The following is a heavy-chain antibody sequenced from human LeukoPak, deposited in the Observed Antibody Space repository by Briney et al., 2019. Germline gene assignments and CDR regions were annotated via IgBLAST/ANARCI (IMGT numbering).Heavy chain of an antibody. J-gene: IGHJ6*03. CDR2: IYTSGST. Sequence: SETLSLTCTVPGGSISSYYWSWIRQPAGKGLEWIGRIYTSGSTNYNPSLKSRVTMSVDTSKNQFSLKLSSVTAADTAVYYSARDRFDSSSWYPYYYYYMDVWGKGTTVTISS. CDR1: GGSISSYY. D-gene: IGHD6-13*01. V-gene: IGHV4-4*07. CDR3: ARDRFDSSSWYPYYYYYMDV.